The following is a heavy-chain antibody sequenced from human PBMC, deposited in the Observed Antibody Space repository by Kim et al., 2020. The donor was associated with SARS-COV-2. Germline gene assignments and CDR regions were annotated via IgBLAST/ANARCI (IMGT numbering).Heavy chain of an antibody. CDR3: VRDGELGNWFDP. V-gene: IGHV4-4*07. J-gene: IGHJ5*02. CDR2: FFTNETT. CDR1: GASIKSYF. D-gene: IGHD1-7*01. Sequence: SETLSLTCTVSGASIKSYFCSWIRQPAGRRLEWIGRFFTNETTDYNPSLKSRVSMSVDTSKNQLSLKLTSVTVADTATYFCVRDGELGNWFDPWGQGTLVTVSS.